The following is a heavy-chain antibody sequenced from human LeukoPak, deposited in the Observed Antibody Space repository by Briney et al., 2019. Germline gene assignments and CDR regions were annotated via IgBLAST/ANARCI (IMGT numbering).Heavy chain of an antibody. J-gene: IGHJ6*03. D-gene: IGHD3-10*01. CDR2: ISSSISYI. CDR1: GFTFSSYS. CDR3: ARAGITMVRGVPNYYYYYMDV. Sequence: AGGSLRLSCAASGFTFSSYSMNWVRQAPGKGLEWVSSISSSISYIYYADSVKGRFTISRGNAKNSLYLQMNSLKAEDTAVYYCARAGITMVRGVPNYYYYYMDVWGKGTTVTISS. V-gene: IGHV3-21*01.